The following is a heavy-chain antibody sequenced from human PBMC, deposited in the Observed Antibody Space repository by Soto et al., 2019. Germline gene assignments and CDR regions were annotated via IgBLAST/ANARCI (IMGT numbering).Heavy chain of an antibody. CDR2: ISAYNGNT. Sequence: QVQLVQSGAEVRKPGASVKVSCKASGYTFTSYAISWVRQAPGQGLEWMGWISAYNGNTNYAQKLQGRVTMTTDTSTSTAYMELRSLRSDATAMYYCASDLAAGTCDYWGQGTLVTVSS. D-gene: IGHD6-13*01. CDR3: ASDLAAGTCDY. V-gene: IGHV1-18*01. CDR1: GYTFTSYA. J-gene: IGHJ4*02.